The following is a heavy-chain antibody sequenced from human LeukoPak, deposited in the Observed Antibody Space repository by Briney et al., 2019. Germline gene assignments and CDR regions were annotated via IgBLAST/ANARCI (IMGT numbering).Heavy chain of an antibody. V-gene: IGHV4-34*01. D-gene: IGHD3-3*01. CDR2: INHSGST. CDR3: ARGGSYYDFWSGYLSDDY. Sequence: SGTLSLTCAVYGGSFSGYYWSWIRQPPGKGLEWIGEINHSGSTNYNPSLKSRVNISVDTSKNQFSLKLSSVTAADTAVYYCARGGSYYDFWSGYLSDDYWGQGTLVTVSS. CDR1: GGSFSGYY. J-gene: IGHJ4*02.